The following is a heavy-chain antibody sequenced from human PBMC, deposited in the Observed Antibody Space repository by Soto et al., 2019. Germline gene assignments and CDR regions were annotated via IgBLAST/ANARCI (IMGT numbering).Heavy chain of an antibody. Sequence: QVQLQQWGAGLLKPSETLSLTCAVYGGSFSGYYWSWIRQPPGKGLEWIGEINHSGSNNYNPSLKSRVTISVDTSKNQFSLKLSSVTAADTAVYYCARARLYDFWSGYYFDYWGQGTLVTVSS. J-gene: IGHJ4*02. CDR1: GGSFSGYY. CDR2: INHSGSN. CDR3: ARARLYDFWSGYYFDY. D-gene: IGHD3-3*01. V-gene: IGHV4-34*01.